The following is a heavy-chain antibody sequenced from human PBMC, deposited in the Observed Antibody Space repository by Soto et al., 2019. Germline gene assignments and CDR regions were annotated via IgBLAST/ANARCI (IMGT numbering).Heavy chain of an antibody. CDR3: AKDIYRAQTKYYYYGMDV. CDR2: ISWDGGST. J-gene: IGHJ6*02. CDR1: GFTFDDYA. Sequence: GGSLRLSCAASGFTFDDYAMHWVRQAPGKGLEWVSLISWDGGSTYYADSVKGRFTISRDNSKNSLYLQMNSLRAEDTALYYCAKDIYRAQTKYYYYGMDVWGQGTTVTVSS. V-gene: IGHV3-43D*03. D-gene: IGHD1-7*01.